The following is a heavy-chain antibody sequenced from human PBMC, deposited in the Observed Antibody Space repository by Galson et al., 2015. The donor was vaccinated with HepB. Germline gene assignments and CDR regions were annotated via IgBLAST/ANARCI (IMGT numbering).Heavy chain of an antibody. V-gene: IGHV3-23*01. Sequence: SLRLSCAASGFTFSSYAMSWVRQAPGKGLEWVSAISGSGGSTYYADSVKGRFTISRDNSKNTLYLQMNSLRAEDTAVYYCAKWVVPAVIFQNWFDPWGQGTLVTVSS. D-gene: IGHD2-2*02. CDR2: ISGSGGST. J-gene: IGHJ5*02. CDR1: GFTFSSYA. CDR3: AKWVVPAVIFQNWFDP.